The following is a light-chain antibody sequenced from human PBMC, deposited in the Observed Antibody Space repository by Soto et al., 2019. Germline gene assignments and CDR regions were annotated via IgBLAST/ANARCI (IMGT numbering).Light chain of an antibody. Sequence: QSVLTQPPSVSGAPGQRVTISCTGSSSNIGAGYDVHWYQQLPGTAPKLLIYRNNNRPSGVPDRFSGSKSGTSASLAITGLQAEEEADYYCHSYDGSLSGSVFGGGTKLTVL. J-gene: IGLJ3*02. CDR1: SSNIGAGYD. CDR2: RNN. CDR3: HSYDGSLSGSV. V-gene: IGLV1-40*01.